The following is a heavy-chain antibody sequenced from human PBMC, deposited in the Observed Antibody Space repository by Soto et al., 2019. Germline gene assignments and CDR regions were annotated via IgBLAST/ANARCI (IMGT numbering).Heavy chain of an antibody. Sequence: GASLKVSCKASGYTFTSYAMHWVRQAPGQRLEWMGWINAGNGNTKYSQKFQGRVTITRDTSASTAYMELSSLRSEDTAVYYCARAGHGGDFDYWGQGTLVNVSS. V-gene: IGHV1-3*01. CDR2: INAGNGNT. CDR3: ARAGHGGDFDY. CDR1: GYTFTSYA. J-gene: IGHJ4*02. D-gene: IGHD2-15*01.